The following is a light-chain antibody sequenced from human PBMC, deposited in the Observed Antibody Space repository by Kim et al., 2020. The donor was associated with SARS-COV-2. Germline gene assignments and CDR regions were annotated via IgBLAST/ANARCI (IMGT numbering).Light chain of an antibody. CDR2: AAS. Sequence: DIQMTQSPSSLSTSVGDRVTITCRASQSISSYLNWYQQKPGKAPNLLIYAASSLQSGVPSRFSGSGSGTDFTLTISSLQSEDCATYYCQQSYKIPYTFGQGTKLEI. V-gene: IGKV1-39*01. CDR1: QSISSY. CDR3: QQSYKIPYT. J-gene: IGKJ2*01.